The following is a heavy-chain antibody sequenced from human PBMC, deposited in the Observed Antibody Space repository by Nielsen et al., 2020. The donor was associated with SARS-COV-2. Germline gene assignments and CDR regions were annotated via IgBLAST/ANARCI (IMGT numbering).Heavy chain of an antibody. D-gene: IGHD1-1*01. V-gene: IGHV1-24*01. CDR1: GYTLTELS. CDR2: FDPEDGET. CDR3: ATVGNIVGARNWNDDWFDP. J-gene: IGHJ5*02. Sequence: ASVKVSCKVSGYTLTELSMHWVRQAPGKGLEWMGGFDPEDGETIYAQKFQGRVTMTEDTSTDTAYMELSSLRSKDTAVYYCATVGNIVGARNWNDDWFDPWGQGTLVTVSS.